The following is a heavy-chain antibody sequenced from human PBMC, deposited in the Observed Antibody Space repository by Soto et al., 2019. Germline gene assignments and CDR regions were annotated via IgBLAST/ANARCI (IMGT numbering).Heavy chain of an antibody. V-gene: IGHV4-59*01. CDR2: ICYSGST. CDR3: ARDRVVVPLSRVRAFDI. J-gene: IGHJ3*02. Sequence: SETLSLTCTVSGGSISSYYWSWIRQPPGKGLEWIGYICYSGSTNYNPSLKSRVTISVDTSKNQFYLKLSSVTAADTAVYYCARDRVVVPLSRVRAFDIWGQGTMVTVSS. D-gene: IGHD2-2*01. CDR1: GGSISSYY.